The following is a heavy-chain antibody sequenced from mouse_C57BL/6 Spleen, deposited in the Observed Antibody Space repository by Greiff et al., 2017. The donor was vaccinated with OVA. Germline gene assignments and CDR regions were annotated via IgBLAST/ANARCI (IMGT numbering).Heavy chain of an antibody. CDR2: INPYNGDT. CDR1: GYSFTGYF. V-gene: IGHV1-20*01. Sequence: EVQLQQSGPELVKPGDSVKISCKASGYSFTGYFMNWVMQSHGKSLEWIGRINPYNGDTFYNQKFKGKATLTVDKSSSTAHMELRSLTSEDSAVYYCARFTTVVGYYAMDYWGQGTSVTVSS. J-gene: IGHJ4*01. D-gene: IGHD1-1*01. CDR3: ARFTTVVGYYAMDY.